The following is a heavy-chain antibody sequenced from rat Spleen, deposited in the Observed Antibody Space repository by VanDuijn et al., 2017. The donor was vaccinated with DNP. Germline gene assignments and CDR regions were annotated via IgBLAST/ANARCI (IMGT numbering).Heavy chain of an antibody. CDR3: ARHVPYYYSGYFDY. Sequence: EVLLVESDGGLVQPGRSLKLSCAASGFTFSNFVMHWIRQAPTKGLEWVASISPSGGSTNYRDSVKGRFTISRDNAKSTLYLQMDSLRSEDTATYYCARHVPYYYSGYFDYWGQGVMVTVSS. V-gene: IGHV5-19*01. D-gene: IGHD1-1*01. J-gene: IGHJ2*01. CDR1: GFTFSNFV. CDR2: ISPSGGST.